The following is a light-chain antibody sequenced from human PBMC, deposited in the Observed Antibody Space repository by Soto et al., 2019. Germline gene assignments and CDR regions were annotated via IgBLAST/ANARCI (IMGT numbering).Light chain of an antibody. CDR1: QSINSN. J-gene: IGKJ4*01. Sequence: IVMTQSPATLSVSPGERATLSCRASQSINSNLAWYQQKPGQAPRLLMFRASIRATGFPARFSGSGSGTEFNITISRLEPEDFAVYYCQQYGSSPLTFGGGTKVEIK. CDR3: QQYGSSPLT. V-gene: IGKV3-15*01. CDR2: RAS.